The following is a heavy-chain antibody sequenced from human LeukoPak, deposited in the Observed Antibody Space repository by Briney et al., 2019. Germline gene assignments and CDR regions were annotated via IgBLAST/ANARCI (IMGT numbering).Heavy chain of an antibody. CDR1: GYTLTELS. Sequence: RASVTVSCKVSGYTLTELSMHWVRQAPGKGLEWMGGFYPEDGETIYAQKCQGRVTMTEDTSTDTAYMELSSLRSEDTDVYYCATWRIVVVPAAIPPQRGFDHWGQGTLVTVSS. CDR3: ATWRIVVVPAAIPPQRGFDH. V-gene: IGHV1-24*01. D-gene: IGHD2-2*02. CDR2: FYPEDGET. J-gene: IGHJ5*02.